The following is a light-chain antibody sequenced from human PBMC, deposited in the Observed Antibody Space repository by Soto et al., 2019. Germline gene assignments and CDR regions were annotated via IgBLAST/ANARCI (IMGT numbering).Light chain of an antibody. CDR2: EVS. CDR1: XXXVGSYNL. Sequence: QSALTQPASVSGXPXXSXXXXXXXXXXXVGSYNLSSWYQQHPGKAPKVMIYEVSKRPSGVPNRFSGSKSGNTASLTISGLQAEDEADYYCCSYAGSSTYVFGTGTKLTVL. J-gene: IGLJ1*01. V-gene: IGLV2-23*02. CDR3: CSYAGSSTYV.